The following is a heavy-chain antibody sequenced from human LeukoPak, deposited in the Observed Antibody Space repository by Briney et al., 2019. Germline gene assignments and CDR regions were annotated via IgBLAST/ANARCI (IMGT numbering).Heavy chain of an antibody. V-gene: IGHV4-34*01. J-gene: IGHJ3*02. D-gene: IGHD3-10*01. CDR1: GGSFSGYY. CDR3: ARETYYGSGSYVNAFDI. CDR2: INHSGST. Sequence: PSETLSLTCAVYGGSFSGYYWSWIRQPPGKGLEWIGEINHSGSTNYNPSLKSRVTISVDTSKSQFSLKLSSVTAADTAVYYCARETYYGSGSYVNAFDIWGQGTMATVSS.